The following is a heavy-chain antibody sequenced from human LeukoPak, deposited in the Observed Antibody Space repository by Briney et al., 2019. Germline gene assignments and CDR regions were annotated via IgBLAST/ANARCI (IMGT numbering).Heavy chain of an antibody. CDR3: AIMTTVTTSGAFDI. V-gene: IGHV3-21*01. J-gene: IGHJ3*02. CDR2: ISSSSSYI. CDR1: GFTFSSYS. D-gene: IGHD4-17*01. Sequence: GGSLRLSCAASGFTFSSYSMNWVRQAPGKGLEWVSSISSSSSYIYYADSVKGRFTISRDNAKNPLYLQMNSLRAEDTAVYYCAIMTTVTTSGAFDIWGQGTMVTVSS.